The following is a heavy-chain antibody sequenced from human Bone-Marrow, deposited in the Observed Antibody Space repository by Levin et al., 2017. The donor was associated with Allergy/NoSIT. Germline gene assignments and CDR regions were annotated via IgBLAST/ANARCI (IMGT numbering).Heavy chain of an antibody. J-gene: IGHJ5*02. V-gene: IGHV3-66*01. CDR2: IYSGERT. D-gene: IGHD1-14*01. Sequence: GESLKISCAASGFIVNDHYMTWVRQAPGKGLVCVSVIYSGERTFYSDSVKGRFTISRDNSNNTLYLQMNSLRVEDTAIYYCARGPRIGNARGWFDPWGQGILVTVSS. CDR3: ARGPRIGNARGWFDP. CDR1: GFIVNDHY.